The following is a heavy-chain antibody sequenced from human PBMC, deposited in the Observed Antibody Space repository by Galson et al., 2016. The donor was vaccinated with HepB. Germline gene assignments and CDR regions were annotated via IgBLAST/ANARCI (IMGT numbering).Heavy chain of an antibody. CDR3: ARHIRALYDYFDY. Sequence: SETLSLTCSVSGASISSYSYYWGWVRQPPGKGLEWIGSIFYSGTTYYNPSVKSRVSISVDTSRNQFSLKLSSVTAADTAVYYCARHIRALYDYFDYWGRGTLVTGSS. D-gene: IGHD5/OR15-5a*01. V-gene: IGHV4-39*01. CDR2: IFYSGTT. CDR1: GASISSYSYY. J-gene: IGHJ4*02.